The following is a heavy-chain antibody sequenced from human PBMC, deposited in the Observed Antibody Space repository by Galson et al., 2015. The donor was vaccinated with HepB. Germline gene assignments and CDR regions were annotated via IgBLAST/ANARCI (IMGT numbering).Heavy chain of an antibody. Sequence: SLRLSCAASGFTFSGSAMHWVRQASGKGLEWVGRIRSKANSYATAYAASVKGRFTISRDDSKNTAYLQMNSLKTEDTAVYYCTRRFYSGYDLSMFDYWGQGTLVTVSS. CDR1: GFTFSGSA. CDR2: IRSKANSYAT. V-gene: IGHV3-73*01. J-gene: IGHJ4*02. D-gene: IGHD5-12*01. CDR3: TRRFYSGYDLSMFDY.